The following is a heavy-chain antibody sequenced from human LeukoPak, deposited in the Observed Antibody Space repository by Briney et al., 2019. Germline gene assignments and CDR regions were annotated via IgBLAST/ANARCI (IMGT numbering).Heavy chain of an antibody. CDR3: AKSDGYGLIDI. CDR1: GGSFSGYY. V-gene: IGHV4-34*01. J-gene: IGHJ3*02. Sequence: SETLSLTCAVYGGSFSGYYWSWIRQPPGKGLEWIGEINHSGSTNYNPSLKSRVTISVDTSKNQFSLKLNSVTAADTAVYYCAKSDGYGLIDIWGQGTMVTVSS. CDR2: INHSGST. D-gene: IGHD3-22*01.